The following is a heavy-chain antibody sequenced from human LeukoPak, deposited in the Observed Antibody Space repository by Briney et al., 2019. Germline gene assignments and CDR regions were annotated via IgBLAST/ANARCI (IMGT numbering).Heavy chain of an antibody. CDR1: GYSFTSYW. Sequence: GESLKISCKGSGYSFTSYWIGWVRQMPGKGLEWMGIIYPGDSDTRYSPSFQGQVTISADKSISTAYLQWSSLKASDTAMYYCARRSTTYYDYVWGSYRPPIYFDYWGQGTLVTVPS. CDR3: ARRSTTYYDYVWGSYRPPIYFDY. J-gene: IGHJ4*02. D-gene: IGHD3-16*02. CDR2: IYPGDSDT. V-gene: IGHV5-51*01.